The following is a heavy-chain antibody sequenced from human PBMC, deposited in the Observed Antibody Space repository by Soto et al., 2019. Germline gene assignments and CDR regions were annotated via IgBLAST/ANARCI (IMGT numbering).Heavy chain of an antibody. CDR1: GGSISSHY. V-gene: IGHV4-59*08. D-gene: IGHD3-9*01. CDR3: ARHILTGLSYDY. CDR2: IYYSGST. Sequence: PSETLYLTCTVSGGSISSHYWSWIRQPPGKGLEWIGYIYYSGSTNYNPSLKSRVTISVDTSKNQFSLKLSSVTAADTAVYYCARHILTGLSYDYWGQGTLVTVSS. J-gene: IGHJ4*02.